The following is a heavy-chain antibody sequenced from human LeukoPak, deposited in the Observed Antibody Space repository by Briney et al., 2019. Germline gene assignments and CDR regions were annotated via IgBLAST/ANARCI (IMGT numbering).Heavy chain of an antibody. Sequence: ASVKVSCKASGGTFSSYAISWVRQAPGQGLEWMGGIIPIFGTANYAQKYQGRVTITADESTSTAYMELSSLRSDDTAVYYCARDLSGSYYPYFDYWGQGTLVTVSS. CDR3: ARDLSGSYYPYFDY. CDR1: GGTFSSYA. V-gene: IGHV1-69*13. CDR2: IIPIFGTA. D-gene: IGHD1-26*01. J-gene: IGHJ4*02.